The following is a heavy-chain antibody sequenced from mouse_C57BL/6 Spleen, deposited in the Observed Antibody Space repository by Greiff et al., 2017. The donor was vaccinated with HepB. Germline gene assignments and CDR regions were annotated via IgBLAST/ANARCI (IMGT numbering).Heavy chain of an antibody. D-gene: IGHD2-4*01. Sequence: VKVEESGPGLVQPSQSLSITCTVSGFSLTSYGVHWVRQSPGKGLEWLGVIWRGGSTDYNAAFMSRLSITKDNSKSQVFFKMNSLQADDTAIYYCAKKRGYYDYEDAMDYWGQGTSVTVSS. CDR2: IWRGGST. J-gene: IGHJ4*01. CDR1: GFSLTSYG. V-gene: IGHV2-5*01. CDR3: AKKRGYYDYEDAMDY.